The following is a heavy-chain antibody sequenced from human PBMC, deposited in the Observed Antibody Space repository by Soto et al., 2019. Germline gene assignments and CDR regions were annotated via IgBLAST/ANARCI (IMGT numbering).Heavy chain of an antibody. V-gene: IGHV1-69*12. CDR3: ARGNHRWLQLWYFDL. D-gene: IGHD5-12*01. CDR2: IIPIFGTA. CDR1: GGTFSSYT. J-gene: IGHJ2*01. Sequence: QVQLVQSGAEVKKPGSSVTVSCKASGGTFSSYTISWVRQAPGQGLEWMGGIIPIFGTANYAQKFQGRVTITADESTSTAYMELSSLRSDDTAVYSCARGNHRWLQLWYFDLWGRGTLVTVSS.